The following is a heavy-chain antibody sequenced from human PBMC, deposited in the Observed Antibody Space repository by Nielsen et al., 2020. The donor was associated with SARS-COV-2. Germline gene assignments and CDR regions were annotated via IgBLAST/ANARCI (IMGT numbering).Heavy chain of an antibody. J-gene: IGHJ4*02. V-gene: IGHV3-9*01. CDR2: ISWNSGSI. Sequence: GGSLRLSCAASGFTFDDYAMHWGRQARGKGLEWVSGISWNSGSIGYADSVKGRFTISRDNAKNSLYLQMNSLRAEDTALYYCAKAPNPLAAAGYYYFGYWGQGTLVTVSS. CDR1: GFTFDDYA. CDR3: AKAPNPLAAAGYYYFGY. D-gene: IGHD6-13*01.